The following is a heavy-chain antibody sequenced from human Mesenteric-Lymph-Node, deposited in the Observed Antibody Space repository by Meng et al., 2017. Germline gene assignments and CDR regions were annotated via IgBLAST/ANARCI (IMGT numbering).Heavy chain of an antibody. J-gene: IGHJ4*02. Sequence: VKLQESGPGLVRPSETLSLTCTVSGDSVSTNYFWSWLRQSPGKGLELIGYIHYSRSPDYNPSLKSRVTISIDTSKNQFSLNLNSVTTTDTAVYYCARMIGSGPFDYWGQGTLVTVLL. D-gene: IGHD6-19*01. CDR2: IHYSRSP. CDR1: GDSVSTNYF. V-gene: IGHV4-61*01. CDR3: ARMIGSGPFDY.